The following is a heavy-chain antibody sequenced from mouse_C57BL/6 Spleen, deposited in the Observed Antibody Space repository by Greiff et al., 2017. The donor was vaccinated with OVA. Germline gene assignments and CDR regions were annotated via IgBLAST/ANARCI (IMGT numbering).Heavy chain of an antibody. D-gene: IGHD1-1*01. CDR2: IYPGNSDT. V-gene: IGHV1-5*01. J-gene: IGHJ4*01. Sequence: VHVKQSGTVLARPGASVKMSCKTSGYTFTSYWMHWVKQRPGQGLEWIGAIYPGNSDTSYNQKFKGKAKLTAVTSASTAYMELSSLTNEDSAVYYCTRASNGSKRAMDYWGQGTSVTVSS. CDR3: TRASNGSKRAMDY. CDR1: GYTFTSYW.